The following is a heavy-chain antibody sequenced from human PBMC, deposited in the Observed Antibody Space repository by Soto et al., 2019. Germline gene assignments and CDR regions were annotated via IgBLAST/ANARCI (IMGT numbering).Heavy chain of an antibody. V-gene: IGHV4-39*01. CDR1: GGSITSSSYY. CDR3: ARLKDAYFITTYNWFDP. D-gene: IGHD1-26*01. J-gene: IGHJ5*02. CDR2: IYYTGTT. Sequence: QLHLQESGPGLVKPSETPSLTCNVSGGSITSSSYYWGWIRQPPGKGLEWIGDIYYTGTTHYNPSLKSRVTISVDTSKNQFSLKLSSVTAADTSVYYCARLKDAYFITTYNWFDPWGQGIQVTVSS.